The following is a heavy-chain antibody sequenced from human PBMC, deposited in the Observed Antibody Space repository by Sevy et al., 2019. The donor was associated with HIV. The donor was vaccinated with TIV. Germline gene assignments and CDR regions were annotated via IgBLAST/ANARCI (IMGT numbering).Heavy chain of an antibody. CDR1: GFSFSSYA. Sequence: GGSLRLSCAASGFSFSSYAMHWVGQAPGKGLEWVAVISYDGSNKYYADSVKGRFTISRDNSKNTLYLQMNSLRAEDTAVYYCARGEIAVAGSPQYYWGQGTLVTVSS. V-gene: IGHV3-30-3*01. J-gene: IGHJ4*02. CDR3: ARGEIAVAGSPQYY. CDR2: ISYDGSNK. D-gene: IGHD6-19*01.